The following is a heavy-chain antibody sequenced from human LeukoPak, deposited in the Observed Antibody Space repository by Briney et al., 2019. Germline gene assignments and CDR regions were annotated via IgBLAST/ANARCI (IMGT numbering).Heavy chain of an antibody. CDR3: ARVNYFDY. CDR2: ISSSSSYI. V-gene: IGHV3-21*01. J-gene: IGHJ4*02. CDR1: GFTFRSYS. Sequence: PGGSLRLFCGASGFTFRSYSMNWVRQATGKGLEGVSSISSSSSYIYHADSVKSRFTISRDNAKNPLYLQMNSLKAEDTAVYYCARVNYFDYWGQGTLVTVSS.